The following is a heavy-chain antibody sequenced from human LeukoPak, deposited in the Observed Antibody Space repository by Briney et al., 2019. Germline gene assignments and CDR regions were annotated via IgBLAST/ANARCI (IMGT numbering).Heavy chain of an antibody. J-gene: IGHJ4*02. CDR1: GGSISSSSYY. CDR2: IYYSGST. D-gene: IGHD1-26*01. CDR3: ARHSGIGMAQLYLDY. Sequence: SEPLSLTCTVSGGSISSSSYYWGWIRQPPGKGPEWIGSIYYSGSTYYNPSLKSRVTISADTSKNQFSLKVNSVTAADTPVYYCARHSGIGMAQLYLDYWGQGTRVTVSS. V-gene: IGHV4-39*01.